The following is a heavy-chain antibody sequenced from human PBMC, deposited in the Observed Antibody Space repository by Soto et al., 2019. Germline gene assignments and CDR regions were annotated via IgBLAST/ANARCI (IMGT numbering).Heavy chain of an antibody. D-gene: IGHD2-15*01. CDR1: GGSISSYY. V-gene: IGHV4-59*01. Sequence: SETLSLTCTVSGGSISSYYWSWIRQPPGKGLEWIGYIYYSGSTNYNPSLKSRVTISVDTSKNQFSLKLSSVTAADTAVYYCARVRMDAFDIWGQGTMVTVSS. CDR3: ARVRMDAFDI. CDR2: IYYSGST. J-gene: IGHJ3*02.